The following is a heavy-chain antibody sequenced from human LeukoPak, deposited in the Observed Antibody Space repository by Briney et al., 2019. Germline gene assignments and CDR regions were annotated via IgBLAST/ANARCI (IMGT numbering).Heavy chain of an antibody. D-gene: IGHD3-22*01. CDR3: ARAAFREVTMIPYYYYYYMDV. CDR1: GGTFSSYA. V-gene: IGHV1-69*13. Sequence: GASVKVSCKASGGTFSSYAISWVRQAPGQGLEWMGGIIPIFGTANYAQKFQGRVTITADESTSTAYMELSSLRSEDTAVYYCARAAFREVTMIPYYYYYYMDVWGKGTTVTISS. CDR2: IIPIFGTA. J-gene: IGHJ6*03.